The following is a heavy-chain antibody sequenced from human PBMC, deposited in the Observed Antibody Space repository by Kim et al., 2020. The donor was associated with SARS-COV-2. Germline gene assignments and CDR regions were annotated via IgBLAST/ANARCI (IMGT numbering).Heavy chain of an antibody. V-gene: IGHV5-51*01. Sequence: RYSPSFQGQVTISADKSISTAYLQWSSLKASDTAMYYCARNIVVVNGFAPWGQGTLVTVSS. J-gene: IGHJ5*02. D-gene: IGHD2-15*01. CDR3: ARNIVVVNGFAP.